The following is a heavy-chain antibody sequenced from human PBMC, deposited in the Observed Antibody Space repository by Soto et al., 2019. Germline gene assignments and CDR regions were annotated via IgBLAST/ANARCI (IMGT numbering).Heavy chain of an antibody. Sequence: QVQLVQSGADVKKPGSSVKVSCQASGVTFSSETLGWVRQAPGQGLEWVGGIIPLFGTASYAQKFQGRVTITADESTSTVYMELSSLRSDDTAVYFCATELGENPASPFDARGQGTLVTFSS. D-gene: IGHD3-10*01. CDR3: ATELGENPASPFDA. CDR1: GVTFSSET. V-gene: IGHV1-69*01. CDR2: IIPLFGTA. J-gene: IGHJ4*02.